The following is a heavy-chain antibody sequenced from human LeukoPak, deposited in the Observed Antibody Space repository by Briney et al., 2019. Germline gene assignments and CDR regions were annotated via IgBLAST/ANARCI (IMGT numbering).Heavy chain of an antibody. Sequence: ASVKVSCKASGYTFTSYAMHWVRQAPGQRLEWMGWINAGNGNTKYSQKFQGRVTITRGTSASTAYMELSSLRSEDTAVYYCARSEKVDCSSTSCFTDYYYGMDVWGQGTTVTVSS. V-gene: IGHV1-3*01. CDR3: ARSEKVDCSSTSCFTDYYYGMDV. D-gene: IGHD2-2*01. CDR1: GYTFTSYA. CDR2: INAGNGNT. J-gene: IGHJ6*02.